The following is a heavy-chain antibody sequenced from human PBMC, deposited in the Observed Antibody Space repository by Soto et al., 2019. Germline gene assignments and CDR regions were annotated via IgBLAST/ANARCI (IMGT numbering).Heavy chain of an antibody. D-gene: IGHD3-10*01. CDR1: GGSISSGGYY. CDR3: AGGVRGATIYFDY. V-gene: IGHV4-31*03. J-gene: IGHJ4*02. CDR2: IYYSGST. Sequence: LSLTCTVSGGSISSGGYYWSWIRQHPGKGLEWIGYIYYSGSTYYNPSLKSRVTISVDTSKNQFSLKLSSVTAADTAVYYCAGGVRGATIYFDYWGQGTLVTVSS.